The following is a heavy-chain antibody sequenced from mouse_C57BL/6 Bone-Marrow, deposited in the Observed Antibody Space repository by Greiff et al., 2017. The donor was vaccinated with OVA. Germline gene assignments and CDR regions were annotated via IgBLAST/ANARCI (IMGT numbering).Heavy chain of an antibody. V-gene: IGHV1-55*01. Sequence: VQLQQPGAVLVKPGASVKMSCKASGYTFTSYWITWVKQRPGQGLEWIGDIYPGSGSTNYNEKFKSKATLTVDTSSSTAYMQLSSLTSEDSAVYYCARRAYGSSYDFDYWGKGTTLTVDS. D-gene: IGHD1-1*01. CDR1: GYTFTSYW. CDR2: IYPGSGST. CDR3: ARRAYGSSYDFDY. J-gene: IGHJ2*01.